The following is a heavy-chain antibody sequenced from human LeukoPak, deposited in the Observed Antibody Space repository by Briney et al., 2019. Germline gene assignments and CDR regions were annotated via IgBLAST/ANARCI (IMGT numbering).Heavy chain of an antibody. CDR3: ARAAGRSYMDV. CDR1: GGSISSSSYY. Sequence: SETLSLTCTVSGGSISSSSYYWGWIRQPPGKGLEWIGEIYHSGSTNYNPSLKSRVTISVDKSKTQFSLKLSSVTAADTAVYYCARAAGRSYMDVWGKGTTVTVSS. V-gene: IGHV4-39*07. J-gene: IGHJ6*03. CDR2: IYHSGST.